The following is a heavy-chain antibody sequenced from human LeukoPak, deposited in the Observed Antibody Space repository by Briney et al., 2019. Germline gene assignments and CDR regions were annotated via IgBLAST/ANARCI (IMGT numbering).Heavy chain of an antibody. CDR2: INPSGGNT. CDR1: GYIFTSYY. J-gene: IGHJ4*02. V-gene: IGHV1-46*01. Sequence: GASVKVSCKASGYIFTSYYIHWVRQAPGQGLEWMGIINPSGGNTNYAQKFQGRVTMTRDTSTSTVYMELSSLRSGDTAVYYCAREAYYDFWSGPAYWGQGTLVTVSS. D-gene: IGHD3-3*01. CDR3: AREAYYDFWSGPAY.